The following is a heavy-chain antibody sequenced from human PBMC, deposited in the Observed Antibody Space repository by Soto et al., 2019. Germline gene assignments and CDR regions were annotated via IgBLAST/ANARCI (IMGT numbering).Heavy chain of an antibody. CDR3: ARISPQWLGKNRYYFDY. D-gene: IGHD6-19*01. Sequence: QVQLQQWGAGLLKPSETLSLTCAVYGGSFSGYYWSWIRQPPGKGLEWIGEINHSGSTNYNPSLKSRVTISVDTSKNQFSLKLSSVTAADTAVYYCARISPQWLGKNRYYFDYWGQGTLVTVSS. CDR2: INHSGST. J-gene: IGHJ4*02. CDR1: GGSFSGYY. V-gene: IGHV4-34*01.